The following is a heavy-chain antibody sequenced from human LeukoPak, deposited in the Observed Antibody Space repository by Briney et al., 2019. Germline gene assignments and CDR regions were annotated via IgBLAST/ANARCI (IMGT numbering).Heavy chain of an antibody. D-gene: IGHD4-17*01. V-gene: IGHV4-4*02. CDR3: ARGGDYRFDY. J-gene: IGHJ4*02. CDR2: IHHGGST. CDR1: GGSISSGSW. Sequence: SETLSLTCAVSGGSISSGSWWGWIRQPPGKGLEWIGEIHHGGSTNYNPSLKSRVTLSVDKSKNQLSLRLTSVTAADTAVYYCARGGDYRFDYWGQGTLVTVSS.